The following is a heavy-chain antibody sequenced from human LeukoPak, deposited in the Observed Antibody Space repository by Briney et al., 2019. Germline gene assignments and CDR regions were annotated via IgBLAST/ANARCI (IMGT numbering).Heavy chain of an antibody. CDR3: ARGGGLDV. Sequence: GGSLKLSCAASGFTFSGSAMHWVRQASGKGLEWVGRIRSKANSYATAYAASVNGRFTVSRDDSKNTAYLQMNSLKTEDTAVYFCARGGGLDVWGQGATVTVSS. CDR2: IRSKANSYAT. J-gene: IGHJ6*02. V-gene: IGHV3-73*01. CDR1: GFTFSGSA. D-gene: IGHD3-16*01.